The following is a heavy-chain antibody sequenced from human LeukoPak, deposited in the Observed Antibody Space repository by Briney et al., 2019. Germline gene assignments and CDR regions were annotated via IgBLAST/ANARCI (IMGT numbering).Heavy chain of an antibody. Sequence: SETLSLTCAVSGGSISSSNWWSWVRQPPGQGLEWIGEIYHSGSTNYNPSLKSRVTISVDTSKNQFSLKLSSVTAADTAVYYCARATKEMANMDVWGKGTTVTVSS. CDR2: IYHSGST. CDR3: ARATKEMANMDV. CDR1: GGSISSSNW. J-gene: IGHJ6*03. V-gene: IGHV4-4*02. D-gene: IGHD5-24*01.